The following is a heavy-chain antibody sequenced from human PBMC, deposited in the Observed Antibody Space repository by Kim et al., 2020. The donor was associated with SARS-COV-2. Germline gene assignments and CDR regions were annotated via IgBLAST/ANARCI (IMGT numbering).Heavy chain of an antibody. V-gene: IGHV3-23*01. CDR2: ISGSGGST. Sequence: GGSLRLSCAASGFTFSGYAMSWVRQAPGKGLEWVSFISGSGGSTYYADSVKGRFRISRDNSKNTLYMQMDSLRAEDTAIYYCAIDLRTKPAAGLTGDYWGQGTLVTVSS. D-gene: IGHD2-2*01. J-gene: IGHJ4*02. CDR3: AIDLRTKPAAGLTGDY. CDR1: GFTFSGYA.